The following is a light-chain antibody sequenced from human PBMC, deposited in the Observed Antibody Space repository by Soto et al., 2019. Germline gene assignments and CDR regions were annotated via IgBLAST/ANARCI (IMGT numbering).Light chain of an antibody. CDR1: QSVSSN. CDR3: QQYGSSRT. Sequence: EIVMTKSPATLSVSPGERATLSCRASQSVSSNLAWYQQKPGQAPRLLTYGASTRATGIPARFSGSGSGTDFTLTISRLEPEDFAVYYCQQYGSSRTFGQGTKVDIK. CDR2: GAS. J-gene: IGKJ1*01. V-gene: IGKV3-20*01.